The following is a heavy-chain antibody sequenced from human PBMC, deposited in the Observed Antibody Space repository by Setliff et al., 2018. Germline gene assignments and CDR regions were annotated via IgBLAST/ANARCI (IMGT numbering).Heavy chain of an antibody. D-gene: IGHD5-18*01. Sequence: ASVKVSCKASGYTLTNYYMHWVRQAPGQGLEWMGIINPSGGLTRYAQKFQGRVTMTRDTSTSTVYMEVISLRSEDTAVYFCARAPLESGYYYGQGHYFDNWGQGTLVTVSS. CDR2: INPSGGLT. V-gene: IGHV1-46*03. J-gene: IGHJ4*02. CDR3: ARAPLESGYYYGQGHYFDN. CDR1: GYTLTNYY.